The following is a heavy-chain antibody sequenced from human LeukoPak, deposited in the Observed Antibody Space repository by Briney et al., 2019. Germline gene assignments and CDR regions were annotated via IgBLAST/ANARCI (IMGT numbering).Heavy chain of an antibody. V-gene: IGHV3-30*04. J-gene: IGHJ4*02. CDR2: ISYDGSNK. CDR3: ARAGTPDYDILTEFDY. CDR1: GFTLSSYA. D-gene: IGHD3-9*01. Sequence: QTGGSLRLSCAASGFTLSSYAMHWVRQAPGKGLEWVAVISYDGSNKYYADSVKGRFTISRDNSKNTLYLQMSSLRAEDTAVYYCARAGTPDYDILTEFDYWGQGTLVTVSS.